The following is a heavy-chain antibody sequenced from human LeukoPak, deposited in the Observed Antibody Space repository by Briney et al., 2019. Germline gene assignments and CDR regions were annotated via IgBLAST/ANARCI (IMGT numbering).Heavy chain of an antibody. V-gene: IGHV1-2*02. D-gene: IGHD1-26*01. J-gene: IGHJ4*02. CDR3: ARGGGSGSYDY. Sequence: TGGSLRLSCAASGFTFTGYYMHWVRQAPGQGLEWMGWINPNSGGTNYAQKFQGRVTMTRDTSISTAYMELSRLRSDDTAVYYCARGGGSGSYDYWGQGTLVTVSS. CDR2: INPNSGGT. CDR1: GFTFTGYY.